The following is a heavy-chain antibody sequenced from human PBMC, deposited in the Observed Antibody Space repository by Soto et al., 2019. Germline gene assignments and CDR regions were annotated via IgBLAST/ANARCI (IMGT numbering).Heavy chain of an antibody. CDR1: GYTFTSDY. Sequence: QVQLVQSGAEVKKPGASVKVSCKASGYTFTSDYIHWVRQAPGQGLEWMGIINPSGGSTSYAQEFQGRVTMTSETSASTFPIELSSLRSDDTAVYYCAERYSSGDDAFDIWGQGTMVTVSS. CDR3: AERYSSGDDAFDI. D-gene: IGHD6-19*01. V-gene: IGHV1-46*01. J-gene: IGHJ3*02. CDR2: INPSGGST.